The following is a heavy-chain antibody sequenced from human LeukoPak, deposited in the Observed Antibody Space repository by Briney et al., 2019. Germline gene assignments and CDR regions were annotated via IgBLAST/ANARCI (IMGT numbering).Heavy chain of an antibody. CDR3: ASPIRFHDAFDI. J-gene: IGHJ3*02. Sequence: GGSLRLSCAASGFTFSSYSMSWVRQAPGKGLEWVSYISGSSSTIYYADSVKGRFTIPRDNAKNSLYLQMNSLRAEDTAVYYCASPIRFHDAFDIWGQGTMVTVSS. V-gene: IGHV3-48*01. D-gene: IGHD3-3*01. CDR1: GFTFSSYS. CDR2: ISGSSSTI.